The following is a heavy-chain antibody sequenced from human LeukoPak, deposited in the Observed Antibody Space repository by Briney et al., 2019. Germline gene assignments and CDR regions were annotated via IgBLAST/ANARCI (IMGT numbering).Heavy chain of an antibody. CDR2: IYYSGST. CDR1: GGSISSYY. CDR3: ARTGPSSGWPPGAFDI. D-gene: IGHD6-19*01. Sequence: SETLSLTCTVSGGSISSYYWSWIRQPPGKGLEWIGYIYYSGSTNYNPSLKSRVTISVDTSKNQFSLKLSSVTAADTAVYYCARTGPSSGWPPGAFDIWGQGTMVTVSS. J-gene: IGHJ3*02. V-gene: IGHV4-59*01.